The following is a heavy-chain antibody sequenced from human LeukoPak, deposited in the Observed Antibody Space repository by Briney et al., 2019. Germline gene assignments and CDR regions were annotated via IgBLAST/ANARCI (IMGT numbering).Heavy chain of an antibody. CDR1: RHTFTSYG. D-gene: IGHD2-2*01. Sequence: ASVKVPCKASRHTFTSYGTSWVPHAPAQGREWMGWISAYNGNTNYAQKLQGRVTMTTDTSTSTAYMELRSLRSDDTAVYYCARDLLDCSSTSCYVAIKDYYYGMDVWGKGTTVTVSS. J-gene: IGHJ6*04. V-gene: IGHV1-18*04. CDR2: ISAYNGNT. CDR3: ARDLLDCSSTSCYVAIKDYYYGMDV.